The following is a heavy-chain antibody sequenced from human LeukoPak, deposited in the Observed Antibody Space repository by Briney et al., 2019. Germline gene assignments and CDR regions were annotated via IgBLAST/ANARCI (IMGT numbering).Heavy chain of an antibody. CDR1: GYTFTEMS. CDR3: ADFGVVTNWFDP. J-gene: IGHJ5*02. V-gene: IGHV1-24*01. Sequence: ASVKVSCKVSGYTFTEMSIHWVRQTPGKGLEWLGGIDPESGERVYAQNFRGRVTMSEDTSTDTAYMEVSSLRSEDTAIYYCADFGVVTNWFDPRGQGTLVTVSS. CDR2: IDPESGER. D-gene: IGHD3-3*01.